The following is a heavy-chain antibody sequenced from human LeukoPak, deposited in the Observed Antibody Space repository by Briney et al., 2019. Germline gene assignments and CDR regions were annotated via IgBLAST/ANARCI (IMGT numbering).Heavy chain of an antibody. Sequence: PSETLSLTCTVSGGSISSYYWSWIRQPAGKGLEWIGRIYTSGSTNYNPSLKSRVTMSVDTSKNQFSLKLSSVTAADTAVYYCAREGYYYDSSGYYYVAFGYWGQGTLVTVSS. J-gene: IGHJ4*02. CDR2: IYTSGST. CDR3: AREGYYYDSSGYYYVAFGY. D-gene: IGHD3-22*01. CDR1: GGSISSYY. V-gene: IGHV4-4*07.